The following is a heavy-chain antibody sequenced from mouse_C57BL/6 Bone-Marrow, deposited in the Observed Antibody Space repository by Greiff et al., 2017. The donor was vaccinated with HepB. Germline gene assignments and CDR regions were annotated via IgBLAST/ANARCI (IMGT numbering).Heavy chain of an antibody. CDR2: IDPENGDT. J-gene: IGHJ4*01. Sequence: VQLKQSGAELVRPGASVKLSCTASGFNIKDDYMHWVKQRPEQGLEWIGWIDPENGDTEYATKFQGKATITADTSSNTAYLQLSSLTSEDTAVYYSTTGYAYAMDYWGQGTSVTVSS. V-gene: IGHV14-4*01. CDR1: GFNIKDDY. D-gene: IGHD2-14*01. CDR3: TTGYAYAMDY.